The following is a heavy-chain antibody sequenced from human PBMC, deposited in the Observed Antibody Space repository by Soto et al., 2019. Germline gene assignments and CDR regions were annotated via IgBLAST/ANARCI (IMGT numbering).Heavy chain of an antibody. V-gene: IGHV1-69*01. D-gene: IGHD3-16*02. CDR1: GGTFSSYA. CDR2: IIPNFGTA. J-gene: IGHJ4*02. CDR3: ASDYDYIWGSYREGGFDY. Sequence: QVQLVQSGAEVKKPGSSVKVSCKASGGTFSSYAISWVRQAPGQGLEWMGGIIPNFGTANYAQKFQGRGTITAEEATGTDCMELSSLRSEDTAVYYCASDYDYIWGSYREGGFDYWGQGTLGTGSS.